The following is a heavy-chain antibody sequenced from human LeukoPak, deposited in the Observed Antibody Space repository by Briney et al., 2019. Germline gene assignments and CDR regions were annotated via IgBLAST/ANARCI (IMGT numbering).Heavy chain of an antibody. J-gene: IGHJ6*02. CDR1: GFTFSSYV. CDR3: APASIAVAGRTDYYYYGMDV. Sequence: GGSLRLSCAASGFTFSSYVMNWVRQAPGKGLEWVSGISDSGGGTYYADSVKGRFTISRDNSKNTLYLQMNSLRAEDTAVYYCAPASIAVAGRTDYYYYGMDVWGQGTTVTVSS. V-gene: IGHV3-23*01. D-gene: IGHD6-19*01. CDR2: ISDSGGGT.